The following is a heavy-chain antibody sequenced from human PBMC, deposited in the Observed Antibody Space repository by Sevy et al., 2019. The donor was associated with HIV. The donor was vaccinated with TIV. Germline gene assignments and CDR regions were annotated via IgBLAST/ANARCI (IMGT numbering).Heavy chain of an antibody. D-gene: IGHD2-2*02. V-gene: IGHV3-21*01. Sequence: GGSLRLSCAASEFTFSSYSMNWVRQAPGKGLEWVSSISSSSSYIYYADSVKGRFTISRDNAKNSLYLQMNSLRAEDTAVYYCARVPAAIPPYFDYWGQGTLVTVSS. CDR3: ARVPAAIPPYFDY. CDR2: ISSSSSYI. J-gene: IGHJ4*02. CDR1: EFTFSSYS.